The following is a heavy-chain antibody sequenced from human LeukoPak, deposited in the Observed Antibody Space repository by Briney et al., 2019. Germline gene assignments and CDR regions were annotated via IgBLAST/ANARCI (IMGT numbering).Heavy chain of an antibody. J-gene: IGHJ6*02. V-gene: IGHV4-59*01. CDR2: IYYSGST. CDR3: ARSGVVVVAAREGYYYYYGMDV. CDR1: GGSISSYY. Sequence: SETLSLTCTVSGGSISSYYWSWIRQPPGKGLEWIGYIYYSGSTNYNPSLKSRVTISVDTSKNQFSLKLSSVTAADTAVYYCARSGVVVVAAREGYYYYYGMDVWGQGTTVTVSS. D-gene: IGHD2-15*01.